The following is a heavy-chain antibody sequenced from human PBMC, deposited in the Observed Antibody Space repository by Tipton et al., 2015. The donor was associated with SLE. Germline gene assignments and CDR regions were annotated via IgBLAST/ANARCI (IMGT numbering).Heavy chain of an antibody. CDR1: GGSISSSSYY. CDR3: AREDLWGIDY. J-gene: IGHJ4*02. Sequence: TLSLTCTVSGGSISSSSYYWGWIRQPPGKGLEWIGSIYHSGSTYYNPSLKSRATMSIDTSKGQFSLKLTSVTAADTAVYYCAREDLWGIDYWGQGTLVTVSS. CDR2: IYHSGST. V-gene: IGHV4-39*07. D-gene: IGHD3-16*01.